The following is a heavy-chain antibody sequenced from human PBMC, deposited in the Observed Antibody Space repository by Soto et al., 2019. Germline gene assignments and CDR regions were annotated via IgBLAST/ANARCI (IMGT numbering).Heavy chain of an antibody. D-gene: IGHD6-13*01. Sequence: QVQLVQSGAEVKKPGASVKVSCKASGYTFTSYGISWVRQAPGQGLEWMGWISAYNGNTNYAQKLQGRVTMTPDTSTRIAYKEPRSLRSDDTAAYDCARRALAAAGRSYCDYWGQGTLVTASS. V-gene: IGHV1-18*01. CDR3: ARRALAAAGRSYCDY. CDR2: ISAYNGNT. J-gene: IGHJ4*02. CDR1: GYTFTSYG.